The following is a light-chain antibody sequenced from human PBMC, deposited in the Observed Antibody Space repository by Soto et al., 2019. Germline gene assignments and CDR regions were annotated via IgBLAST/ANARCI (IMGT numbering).Light chain of an antibody. J-gene: IGKJ1*01. CDR2: GAS. CDR1: QSVSNNY. CDR3: QQYGSSGT. Sequence: VLTLSAGTVSLSPGERATLSCRASQSVSNNYLAWYQQKPGQAPRLLIYGASNRATGIPDRFSGSGSGTDFTLTISRLEPEDFAVYYCQQYGSSGTFGQGTKVDIK. V-gene: IGKV3-20*01.